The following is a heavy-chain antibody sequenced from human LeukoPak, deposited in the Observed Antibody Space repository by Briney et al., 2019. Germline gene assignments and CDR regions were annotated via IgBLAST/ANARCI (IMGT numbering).Heavy chain of an antibody. CDR3: ASQGSGGSYYYYMDV. Sequence: PSETLSLTCTVSGGSISSSYYWGWIRQPPGKGLEWIGSIYYRGGTYYNPSLKSRVTISVDASKNQFSLKLSSVTAADTAVYYCASQGSGGSYYYYMDVWGKGTTVTVSS. V-gene: IGHV4-39*01. J-gene: IGHJ6*03. CDR2: IYYRGGT. CDR1: GGSISSSYY. D-gene: IGHD2-15*01.